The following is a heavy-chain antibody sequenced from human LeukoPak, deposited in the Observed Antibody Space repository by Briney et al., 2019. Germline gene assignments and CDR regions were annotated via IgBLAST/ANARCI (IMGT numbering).Heavy chain of an antibody. D-gene: IGHD3-10*01. Sequence: GGSLRLSCAASGFTFNRYWMHWVRQVPGKEVVWVSHSHNDGNSGSSADSVKGRFTVSRDNAKNTLYLQMNRLRAEDTAVYYCVRHNYGYDYWGQGTLVTVSS. CDR3: VRHNYGYDY. J-gene: IGHJ4*02. CDR2: SHNDGNSG. V-gene: IGHV3-74*01. CDR1: GFTFNRYW.